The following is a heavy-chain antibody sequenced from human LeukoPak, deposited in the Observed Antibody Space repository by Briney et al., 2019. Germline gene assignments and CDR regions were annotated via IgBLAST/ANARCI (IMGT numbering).Heavy chain of an antibody. CDR2: IIPIFGTA. D-gene: IGHD3-16*01. CDR1: GGTFSSYA. Sequence: SVKVSCKASGGTFSSYAISWVRQAPGQGLEWMGGIIPIFGTANYAQKFQGRVTFTADDSATTAYLDLTSLRSEDTAVYFCALLGDGRIGMGLLGSFDYWGQGTLVTVSP. J-gene: IGHJ4*02. V-gene: IGHV1-69*13. CDR3: ALLGDGRIGMGLLGSFDY.